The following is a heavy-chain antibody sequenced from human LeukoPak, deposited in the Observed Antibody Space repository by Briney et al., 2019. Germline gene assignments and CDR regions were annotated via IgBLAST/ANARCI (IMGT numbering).Heavy chain of an antibody. D-gene: IGHD2-15*01. CDR3: ARADLDQRRNVVVVATHYYYYYGMDV. CDR1: GFTFSSYW. CDR2: IKQDGSEK. Sequence: PGGSLRLSCAASGFTFSSYWMSWVRQAPGKGLEWVANIKQDGSEKYYVDSVKGRFTISRDNAKNSLSLQMNSLRAEDTAVYYCARADLDQRRNVVVVATHYYYYYGMDVWGQGTSVTVSS. V-gene: IGHV3-7*01. J-gene: IGHJ6*02.